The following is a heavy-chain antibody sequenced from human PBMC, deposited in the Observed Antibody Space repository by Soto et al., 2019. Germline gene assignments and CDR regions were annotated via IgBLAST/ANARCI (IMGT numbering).Heavy chain of an antibody. CDR2: IWYDGSNK. J-gene: IGHJ5*02. D-gene: IGHD5-12*01. CDR1: GFTFGSYG. V-gene: IGHV3-33*01. CDR3: ARAGGPYSGYDSPRFDP. Sequence: QTGGSLRLSCAASGFTFGSYGMHWVRQAPGKGLEWVAVIWYDGSNKYYADSVKGRFTISRDNSKNTLYLQMNSLRAEDTAVYYCARAGGPYSGYDSPRFDPWGQGTLVTVSS.